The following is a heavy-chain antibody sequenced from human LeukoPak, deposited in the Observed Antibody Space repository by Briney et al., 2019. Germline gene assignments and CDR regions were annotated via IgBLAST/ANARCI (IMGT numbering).Heavy chain of an antibody. J-gene: IGHJ2*01. CDR1: GGSVNNGRYY. Sequence: PSETLSLTCAVSGGSVNNGRYYWSWIRQPPGKGLEWIGYVYYSGDSDYNPSLKSRVNISIDTSKDIFSLKTNLVTAADTAMYFCARGIAAGGYYWYFDLWGRGTLVSVSS. D-gene: IGHD6-13*01. V-gene: IGHV4-61*03. CDR2: VYYSGDS. CDR3: ARGIAAGGYYWYFDL.